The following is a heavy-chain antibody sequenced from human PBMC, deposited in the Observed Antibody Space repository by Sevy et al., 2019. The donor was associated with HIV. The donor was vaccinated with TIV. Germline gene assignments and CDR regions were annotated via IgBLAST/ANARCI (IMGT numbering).Heavy chain of an antibody. J-gene: IGHJ4*02. V-gene: IGHV3-30*04. CDR2: ISYDGINK. CDR3: AKGNWNLDY. Sequence: GGSLRLSCAASGFSFSNYAMHWVRQSPGKGLEWVAMISYDGINKDYADSVKGRFTLSRDNSKNTLFLQMNSLRAEDTAVYYCAKGNWNLDYWGQGTLVTVSS. D-gene: IGHD1-20*01. CDR1: GFSFSNYA.